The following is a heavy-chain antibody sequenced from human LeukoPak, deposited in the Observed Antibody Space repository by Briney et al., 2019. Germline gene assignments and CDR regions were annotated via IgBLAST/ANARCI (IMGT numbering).Heavy chain of an antibody. CDR2: IIPILGIA. Sequence: SVKVSCKASGYNFIDYGISWVRQAPGQGLEWMGRIIPILGIANYAQKFQGRVTITADKSTSTAYMELSSPRSEDTAVYYCASPAPPLYYYDSSGYRYYGMDVWGQGTTVTVSS. CDR3: ASPAPPLYYYDSSGYRYYGMDV. V-gene: IGHV1-69*04. J-gene: IGHJ6*02. D-gene: IGHD3-22*01. CDR1: GYNFIDYG.